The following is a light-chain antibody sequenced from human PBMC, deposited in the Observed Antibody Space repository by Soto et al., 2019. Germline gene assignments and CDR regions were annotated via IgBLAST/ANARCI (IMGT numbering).Light chain of an antibody. CDR2: TAS. CDR1: QGISNN. J-gene: IGKJ1*01. Sequence: DIQMTQSPSSLSASVGDRVTITCRASQGISNNLAWYQQKPGKVPKLLIYTASTLQSGVPSRFSGSGSGTDFTLTISSLQPEDVATYYFQKYNSVSWTFGQGTKVEIK. V-gene: IGKV1-27*01. CDR3: QKYNSVSWT.